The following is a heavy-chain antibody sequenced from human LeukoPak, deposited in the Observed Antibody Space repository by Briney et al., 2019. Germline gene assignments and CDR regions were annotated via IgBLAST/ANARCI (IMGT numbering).Heavy chain of an antibody. CDR1: GGSFSGYY. Sequence: KPSETLSLTCAVYGGSFSGYYWSWIRQPPGKGLEWIGEINHSGSTNYNPSLKSRVTISVDTSKNQSSLKLSSVTAADTAVYYCASPGYYYDSSGSRFDPWGQGTLVTVSS. CDR2: INHSGST. J-gene: IGHJ5*02. CDR3: ASPGYYYDSSGSRFDP. V-gene: IGHV4-34*01. D-gene: IGHD3-22*01.